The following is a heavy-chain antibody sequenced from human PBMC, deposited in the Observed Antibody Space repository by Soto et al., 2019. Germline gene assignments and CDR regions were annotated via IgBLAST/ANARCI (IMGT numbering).Heavy chain of an antibody. V-gene: IGHV3-72*01. CDR3: VRATYFSDSSGYTRCFHY. CDR2: SRDKAQGYSK. J-gene: IGHJ4*02. Sequence: EVQLVESGGGLVQPGGSLRLSCAGSGFTLSDHYIDWVRQAPWKGLKWVGRSRDKAQGYSKAYAVSVKGRFTTARNESKNSDYLQMNSLKTEDTAAYYCVRATYFSDSSGYTRCFHYWGQGTLVTVSS. D-gene: IGHD3-22*01. CDR1: GFTLSDHY.